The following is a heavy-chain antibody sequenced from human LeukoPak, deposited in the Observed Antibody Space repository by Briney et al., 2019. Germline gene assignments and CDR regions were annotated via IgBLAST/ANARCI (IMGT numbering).Heavy chain of an antibody. D-gene: IGHD1-26*01. CDR1: GFTFSSYE. V-gene: IGHV3-48*03. J-gene: IGHJ6*03. Sequence: GGSLRLSCAASGFTFSSYEMNWVRQAPGKGLEWVSYISSSGSTIYYADSVKGRFTISRDNAKNSLYLQMNSLRAEDTAVYYCARDPYSGTYGDTYYYYMDVWGKGTTVTVSS. CDR3: ARDPYSGTYGDTYYYYMDV. CDR2: ISSSGSTI.